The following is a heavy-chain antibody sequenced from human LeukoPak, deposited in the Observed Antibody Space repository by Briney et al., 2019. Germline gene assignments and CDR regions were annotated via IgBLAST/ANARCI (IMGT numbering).Heavy chain of an antibody. CDR2: IHYNGRA. CDR3: ARVRLSGVIDY. J-gene: IGHJ4*02. CDR1: GGSMYDYY. V-gene: IGHV4-59*01. Sequence: PSETLSLSCTVSGGSMYDYYWSWIRQPPVKGLEWIGRIHYNGRANYNPSLESPATISIDMSKNQFSLNLSSVTAADTAVYYCARVRLSGVIDYWGQGTLVTVSS. D-gene: IGHD2-15*01.